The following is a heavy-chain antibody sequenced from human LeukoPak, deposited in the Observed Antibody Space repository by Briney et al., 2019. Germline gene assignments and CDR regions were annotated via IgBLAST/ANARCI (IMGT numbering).Heavy chain of an antibody. Sequence: GGSLRLSCAASGFTVSSNYMSWVRQAPGKGLEWVSVIYSGGSTYYADSVKGRFTISRDNSENTLYLQMNSLRAEDTAVYYCARKEVYSNHPIDYWGQGTLVTVSS. J-gene: IGHJ4*02. CDR2: IYSGGST. CDR1: GFTVSSNY. V-gene: IGHV3-66*01. D-gene: IGHD4-11*01. CDR3: ARKEVYSNHPIDY.